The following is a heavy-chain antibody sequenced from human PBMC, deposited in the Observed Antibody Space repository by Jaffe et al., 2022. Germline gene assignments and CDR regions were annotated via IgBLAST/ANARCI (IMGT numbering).Heavy chain of an antibody. J-gene: IGHJ4*02. CDR1: GYSISSGYY. CDR3: ARRAAAEAFDY. V-gene: IGHV4-38-2*01. CDR2: IYHSGST. D-gene: IGHD6-13*01. Sequence: QVQLQESGPGLVKPSETLSLTCAVSGYSISSGYYWGWIRQPPGKGLEWIGSIYHSGSTYYNPSLKSRVTISVDTSKNQFSLKLSSVTAADTAVYYCARRAAAEAFDYWGQGTLVTVSS.